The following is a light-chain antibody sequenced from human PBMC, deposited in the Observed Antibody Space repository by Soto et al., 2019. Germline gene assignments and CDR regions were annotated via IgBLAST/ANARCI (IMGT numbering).Light chain of an antibody. CDR3: QQSYSTPIN. CDR2: AAS. J-gene: IGKJ5*01. CDR1: QSISSY. V-gene: IGKV1-39*01. Sequence: DIQMTQSPSSLSASVGDGVTITFPAGQSISSYLNWYAQKPREAPKLLIYAASSLQSGVPSRFSGSGSGTDFTLTISSLQPEDFATYYCQQSYSTPINFGQGTRLEIK.